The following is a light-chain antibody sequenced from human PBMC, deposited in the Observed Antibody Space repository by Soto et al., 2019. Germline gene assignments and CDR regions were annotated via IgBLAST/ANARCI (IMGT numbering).Light chain of an antibody. J-gene: IGLJ1*01. CDR1: SGDVGAYNY. CDR3: SSFTNTYSYV. CDR2: DVS. V-gene: IGLV2-14*01. Sequence: QSVLTQPASVSGSPGQSITISCTGTSGDVGAYNYVSWYQQHPGKAPRLMIYDVSNWPSGASNRFSGSKSGNTASLTISGLQAEDEADYYCSSFTNTYSYVFGTGTKLTVL.